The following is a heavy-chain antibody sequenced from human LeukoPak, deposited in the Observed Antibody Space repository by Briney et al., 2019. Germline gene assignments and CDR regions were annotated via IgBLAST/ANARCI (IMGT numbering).Heavy chain of an antibody. CDR2: ISSNGGST. CDR3: VKDGGLLIAVAGNYFDY. CDR1: GFTFSSYA. Sequence: GGSLRLSCSASGFTFSSYAMHWVRQAPGKGLEYVSAISSNGGSTYYADSVKGRFTISRDNSKNTLYLQMSSLRAEGTAVYYCVKDGGLLIAVAGNYFDYWGQGTLVTVSS. J-gene: IGHJ4*02. V-gene: IGHV3-64D*06. D-gene: IGHD6-19*01.